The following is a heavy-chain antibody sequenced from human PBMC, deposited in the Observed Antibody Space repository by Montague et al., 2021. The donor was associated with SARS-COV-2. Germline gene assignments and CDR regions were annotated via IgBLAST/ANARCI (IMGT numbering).Heavy chain of an antibody. CDR3: ARDLAGYYGSGSYGGMDV. CDR2: IYYSGST. D-gene: IGHD3-10*01. V-gene: IGHV4-39*07. CDR1: GGSISSSIYY. Sequence: SETLSLTCTVSGGSISSSIYYWGWIRQPPGKGLEWIGSIYYSGSTYYNPSLKSRVTISVDTSKNQFSLKLSSVTAADTAVYYCARDLAGYYGSGSYGGMDVWGQGTTVTVSS. J-gene: IGHJ6*02.